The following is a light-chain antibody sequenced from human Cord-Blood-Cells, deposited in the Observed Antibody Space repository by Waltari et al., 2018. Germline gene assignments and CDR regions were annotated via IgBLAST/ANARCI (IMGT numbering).Light chain of an antibody. V-gene: IGLV2-14*01. CDR2: DVR. CDR1: SSAVGGSTY. CDR3: SSYTSSSTLV. J-gene: IGLJ3*02. Sequence: QSALTQPASVSGSPGQSITLSCTGTSSAVGGSTYVSWYQQHPGKAPKLMIYDVRKRPSGVSNRFSGSKSGNTASLTISGLQAEDEADYYCSSYTSSSTLVFGGGTKLTVL.